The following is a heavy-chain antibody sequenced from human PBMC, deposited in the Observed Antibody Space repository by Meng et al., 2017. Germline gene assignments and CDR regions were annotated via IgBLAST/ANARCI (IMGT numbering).Heavy chain of an antibody. CDR2: INTNTGNP. CDR3: ARRYYYDSSGYYFYVFGY. Sequence: VNLVACVFVLKTPGVSVELSCKACGYTFTRYAMNWVRQAPGQGLEWMGWINTNTGNPTYAQGFTGRFVFSLDTSVSTAYLQISSLKAEDTAVYYCARRYYYDSSGYYFYVFGYWGQGTLVTVSS. CDR1: GYTFTRYA. V-gene: IGHV7-4-1*02. D-gene: IGHD3-22*01. J-gene: IGHJ4*02.